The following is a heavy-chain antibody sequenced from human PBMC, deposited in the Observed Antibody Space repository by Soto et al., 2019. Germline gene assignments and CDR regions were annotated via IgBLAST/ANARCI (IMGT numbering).Heavy chain of an antibody. V-gene: IGHV3-33*01. Sequence: QVQLVESGGGVVQPGRSLRLSCAASGFSFRSYGMHWVRPAPGKGLEWVAYIWYDGINQYYADAVKGRFTISKDNSTNTLQPQMSSLRAEDTAVYSCARAADSGLLWFGNHDHWGQGTLVTVSS. CDR1: GFSFRSYG. CDR3: ARAADSGLLWFGNHDH. D-gene: IGHD3-10*01. J-gene: IGHJ5*02. CDR2: IWYDGINQ.